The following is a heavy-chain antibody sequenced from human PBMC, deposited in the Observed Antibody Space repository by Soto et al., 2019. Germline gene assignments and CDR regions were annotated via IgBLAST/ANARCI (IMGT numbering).Heavy chain of an antibody. D-gene: IGHD3-9*01. CDR2: ISSSSSYI. CDR3: ARDRYYEILTGYSEEACHDY. J-gene: IGHJ4*02. Sequence: GSLSLSCAASGFTFSSYSMNWVRQAPGKGLELVSSISSSSSYIYYADSVKGRFTISRDNAKNSLYLQMNSLRAEETAVYYCARDRYYEILTGYSEEACHDYWGQGTLVTVSS. V-gene: IGHV3-21*01. CDR1: GFTFSSYS.